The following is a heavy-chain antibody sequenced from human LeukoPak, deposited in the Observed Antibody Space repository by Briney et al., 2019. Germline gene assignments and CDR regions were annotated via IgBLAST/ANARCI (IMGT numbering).Heavy chain of an antibody. CDR2: IKRDGSQK. V-gene: IGHV3-7*03. D-gene: IGHD1-20*01. Sequence: GGSLRLSCAASGFTFSSYWMHWVRQAPGKGLEWVAHIKRDGSQKYYLDSVKGRFTISRDNAKNSLYLQMNSLRAEDTAVYYCARRRYNWNAIDYWGQGTLVTVSS. J-gene: IGHJ4*02. CDR3: ARRRYNWNAIDY. CDR1: GFTFSSYW.